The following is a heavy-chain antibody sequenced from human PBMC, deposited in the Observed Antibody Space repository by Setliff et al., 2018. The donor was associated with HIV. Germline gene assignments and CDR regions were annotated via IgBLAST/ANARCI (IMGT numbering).Heavy chain of an antibody. CDR1: GGSISSGGYY. J-gene: IGHJ6*03. V-gene: IGHV4-31*03. Sequence: PSETLSLTCTVSGGSISSGGYYWSWIRQQPGMGLEWIGYIYYSGSTYHNPSLKIRVTISVDTSKNQFSLKLSSVTAADTAVYYCARGYPVSYYYYMDVWGKGTTVTVSS. D-gene: IGHD3-16*02. CDR3: ARGYPVSYYYYMDV. CDR2: IYYSGST.